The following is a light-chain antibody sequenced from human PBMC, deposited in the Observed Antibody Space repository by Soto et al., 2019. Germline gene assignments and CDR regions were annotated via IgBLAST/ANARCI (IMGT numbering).Light chain of an antibody. CDR1: QGISNY. J-gene: IGKJ1*01. CDR3: QNYDSAPTWT. V-gene: IGKV1-27*01. CDR2: AAS. Sequence: IQMTQSPSSLSASVGDRVTITCRASQGISNYLAWYQQKPGKVPKLLTYAASTLQSGVPSRFSGSGSGTDFTLTISSLQPEDVATYYCQNYDSAPTWTFGQGTKVDIK.